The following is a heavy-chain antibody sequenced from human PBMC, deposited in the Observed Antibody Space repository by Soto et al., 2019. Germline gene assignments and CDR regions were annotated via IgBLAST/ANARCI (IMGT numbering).Heavy chain of an antibody. CDR3: ARVPLRPSPQVEAAGTSDY. CDR1: GFTFSSYS. J-gene: IGHJ4*02. CDR2: ISSSSSYI. V-gene: IGHV3-21*01. D-gene: IGHD6-13*01. Sequence: EVQLVESGGGLVKPGGSLRLSCAASGFTFSSYSMNWVRQAPGKGLEWVSSISSSSSYIYYADSVKGRFTISRDNAKNSLYLQMNSLRAEDTAVYYCARVPLRPSPQVEAAGTSDYWGQGTLVPVSS.